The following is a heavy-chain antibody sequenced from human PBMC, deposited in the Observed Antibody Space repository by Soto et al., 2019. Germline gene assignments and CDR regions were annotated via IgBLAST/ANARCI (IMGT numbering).Heavy chain of an antibody. V-gene: IGHV1-46*01. CDR1: DYTFSNYY. J-gene: IGHJ4*02. CDR2: INPDGGAT. CDR3: ARGRRYVV. Sequence: QVQLVQSGAAVRKPGASVSVSCKASDYTFSNYYMSWVRQTPGQGLEWMGKINPDGGATTYAQNLQGRLTIPSDTSSSTVDMEITGLTSDGTAVYYCARGRRYVVWGQGTQVTVSS. D-gene: IGHD1-1*01.